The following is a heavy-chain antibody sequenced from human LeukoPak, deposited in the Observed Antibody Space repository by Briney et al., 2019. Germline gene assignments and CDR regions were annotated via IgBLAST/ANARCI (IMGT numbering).Heavy chain of an antibody. D-gene: IGHD1-1*01. CDR2: IYHSGST. CDR1: GGSISSSNW. V-gene: IGHV4-4*02. J-gene: IGHJ6*03. Sequence: PSGTLSLTCAVSGGSISSSNWWSWVRQPPGKGLEWIGEIYHSGSTNYNPSLKSRVTISVDKSKNQFSLKLSSVTAADTAVYYCARVPLDGTNYYYYYMDVWGKGTTVTVSS. CDR3: ARVPLDGTNYYYYYMDV.